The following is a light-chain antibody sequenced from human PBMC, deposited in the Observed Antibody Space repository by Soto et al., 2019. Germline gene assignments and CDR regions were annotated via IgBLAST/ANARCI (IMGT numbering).Light chain of an antibody. J-gene: IGLJ1*01. CDR3: NSYTSSSTFV. Sequence: QSALTQPASVSGSPGQSITISCTGTSSDVGGYNYVSWYQQHPGKAPKLMMYEVSNRPSGVSHRFSGSKPGNTASLTISGLQSEDEAEYYCNSYTSSSTFVFGTGTKVTVL. CDR2: EVS. CDR1: SSDVGGYNY. V-gene: IGLV2-14*01.